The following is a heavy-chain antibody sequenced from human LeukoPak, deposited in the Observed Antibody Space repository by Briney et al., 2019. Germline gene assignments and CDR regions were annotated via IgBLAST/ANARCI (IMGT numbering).Heavy chain of an antibody. CDR1: GYTFTGYY. Sequence: ASVKVSCKACGYTFTGYYMHWVRQAPGQRLEWMGWINPNSGGTNYAQKFQGRVTMTRDTSISTAYMELSRLRSDDTAVYYCARAVFRPAAVDYWGQGTLVTVSS. CDR3: ARAVFRPAAVDY. J-gene: IGHJ4*02. D-gene: IGHD2-2*01. V-gene: IGHV1-2*02. CDR2: INPNSGGT.